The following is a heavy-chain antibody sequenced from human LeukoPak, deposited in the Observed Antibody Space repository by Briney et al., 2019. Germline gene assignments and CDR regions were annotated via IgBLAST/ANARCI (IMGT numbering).Heavy chain of an antibody. V-gene: IGHV3-23*01. Sequence: GGSLRLSSAASGFTFSSYAMSWVRQAPGKGPEWVSGISGSSGDSDYADSVKGRFTISRDNSKNTLYLHMTSLRAEDTAIYYCATHMTTVTTSLDYWGQGTLVTVSS. CDR2: ISGSSGDS. J-gene: IGHJ4*02. CDR1: GFTFSSYA. D-gene: IGHD4-17*01. CDR3: ATHMTTVTTSLDY.